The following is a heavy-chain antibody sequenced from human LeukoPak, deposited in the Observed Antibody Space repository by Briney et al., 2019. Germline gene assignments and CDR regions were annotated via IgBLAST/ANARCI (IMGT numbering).Heavy chain of an antibody. CDR1: GFTFSGYS. V-gene: IGHV3-23*01. CDR3: AKDYGSGSYHPRYFDY. D-gene: IGHD3-10*01. J-gene: IGHJ4*02. CDR2: ISGSGGST. Sequence: GGSLRLSCAASGFTFSGYSMNWVRQAPGKGLEWVSAISGSGGSTYYADSVKGRFTISRDNSKNTLYLQMNSLRAEDTAVYYCAKDYGSGSYHPRYFDYWGQGTLVTVSS.